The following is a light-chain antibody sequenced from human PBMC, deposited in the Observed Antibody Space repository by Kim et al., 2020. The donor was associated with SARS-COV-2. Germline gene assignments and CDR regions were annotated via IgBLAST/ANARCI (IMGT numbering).Light chain of an antibody. Sequence: GAGVTITCRASQSITRGFAWYQQKPGKAPNLLIYDASNLVRGVPSRFSGSGSGTEFTLTISSLPPDGSATYYCQQYKTYSYTFGLGTKL. V-gene: IGKV1-5*01. CDR3: QQYKTYSYT. CDR1: QSITRG. J-gene: IGKJ2*01. CDR2: DAS.